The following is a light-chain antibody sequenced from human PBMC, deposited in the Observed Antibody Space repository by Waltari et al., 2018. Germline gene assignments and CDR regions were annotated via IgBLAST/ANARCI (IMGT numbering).Light chain of an antibody. CDR3: ATWDNSLEGWL. CDR1: SNT. CDR2: SDD. V-gene: IGLV1-44*01. J-gene: IGLJ2*01. Sequence: QSVLTQPPSASGTPGQSLLISCSSTSNTLNWFQQVPGAAPKLLIFSDDQRPSGVPARFSGSRSGTSASLAISGLHSEDEADYYCATWDNSLEGWLFGGGTKVTV.